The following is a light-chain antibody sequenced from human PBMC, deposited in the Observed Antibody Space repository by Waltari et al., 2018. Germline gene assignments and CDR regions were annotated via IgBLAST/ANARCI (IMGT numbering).Light chain of an antibody. V-gene: IGKV4-1*01. J-gene: IGKJ2*01. CDR3: QQYYAAPYT. CDR2: RAS. CDR1: RSFLDTSKDKNF. Sequence: DIVMTQSPDPLPVSTGGRPTINCKSCRSFLDTSKDKNFLAWYQLKPGQSPKLLIYRASTRESGVPDRFSASVSGTDFTLTISSLQAEDVAIYSCQQYYAAPYTFGQGTKVEIK.